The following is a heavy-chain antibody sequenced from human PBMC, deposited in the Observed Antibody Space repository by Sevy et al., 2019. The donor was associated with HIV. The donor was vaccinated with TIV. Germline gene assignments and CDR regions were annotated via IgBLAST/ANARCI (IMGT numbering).Heavy chain of an antibody. CDR3: AREAGNGDFGFYFDY. J-gene: IGHJ4*02. V-gene: IGHV3-21*01. CDR1: GFTFSSYT. Sequence: GESLKISCAASGFTFSSYTINWVRQAPGKGLEWVSSISSSSDYIYYADSVKGRFTISRDNAKNSLYLQMNSLRAEDTAVYYCAREAGNGDFGFYFDYWGQGTLVTVSS. D-gene: IGHD1-1*01. CDR2: ISSSSDYI.